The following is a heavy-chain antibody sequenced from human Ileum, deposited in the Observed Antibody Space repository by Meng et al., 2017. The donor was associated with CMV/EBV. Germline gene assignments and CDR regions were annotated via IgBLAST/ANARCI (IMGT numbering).Heavy chain of an antibody. CDR1: GFTFSSYE. V-gene: IGHV3-48*03. CDR2: INVADTTT. J-gene: IGHJ6*02. D-gene: IGHD6-6*01. CDR3: ARFPASMDGNTVTYYHGMDV. Sequence: GGSLRLSCVASGFTFSSYEMMWVRHVPGKGLEWVAFINVADTTTYYADSVKGRFIISRDNVKNSLYLQMNSLRVEDTALYYFARFPASMDGNTVTYYHGMDVWGQGSAVTVSS.